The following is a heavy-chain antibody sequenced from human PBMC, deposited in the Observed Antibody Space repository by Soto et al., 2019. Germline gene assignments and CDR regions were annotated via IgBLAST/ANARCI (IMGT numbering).Heavy chain of an antibody. Sequence: ASVKVSCKASGYNFTSHYMHWVRQAPGQGLESMGIIYPRGGTTIYAQKFQGRVTITADESTSTAYMELSSLRSEDTAVYYCARVGGGRYSGSYYYYYYGMDVWGQGTTVTVSS. CDR3: ARVGGGRYSGSYYYYYYGMDV. J-gene: IGHJ6*02. V-gene: IGHV1-46*01. CDR2: IYPRGGTT. CDR1: GYNFTSHY. D-gene: IGHD1-26*01.